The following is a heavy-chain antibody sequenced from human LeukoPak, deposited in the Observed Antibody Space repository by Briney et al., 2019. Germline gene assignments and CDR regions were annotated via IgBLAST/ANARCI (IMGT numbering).Heavy chain of an antibody. D-gene: IGHD6-25*01. CDR1: GFSLSSHS. CDR3: ARGRAAAD. V-gene: IGHV3-7*04. CDR2: IKQDGSEK. J-gene: IGHJ4*02. Sequence: GESLRLSCAASGFSLSSHSMSWVRQGAGKELEWVANIKQDGSEKSYLDSVKGRFTISRDNARTSIYLQMNSLRAEDTAVYYCARGRAAADWGQGTLVTVST.